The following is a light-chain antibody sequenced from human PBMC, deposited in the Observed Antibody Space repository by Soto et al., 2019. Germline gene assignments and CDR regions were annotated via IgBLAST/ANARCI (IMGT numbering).Light chain of an antibody. J-gene: IGKJ5*01. Sequence: EIVLTQSPGTLSLSPGETATLSCRASQSVSSSYLAWYQQKPGQAPRLLVYGSYHRATGIADRFSGSGSGTDFTLTISRLEPEDFAVYYCQQYGSSLSITFGQGTRLEIK. CDR1: QSVSSSY. V-gene: IGKV3-20*01. CDR3: QQYGSSLSIT. CDR2: GSY.